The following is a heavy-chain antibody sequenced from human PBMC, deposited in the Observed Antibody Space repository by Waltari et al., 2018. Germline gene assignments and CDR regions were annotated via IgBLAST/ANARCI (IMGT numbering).Heavy chain of an antibody. Sequence: QVQLQESGPALVKPSGTLSLTSAVPGGSIHRTNWWRWVRQPPGKGLEWIGEIYHSGSTNYNPSLKSRVTISVDKSKNQFSLKLSSVTAADTAVYYCARWGIGPSYGMDVWGQGTTVTVSS. CDR3: ARWGIGPSYGMDV. V-gene: IGHV4-4*02. CDR2: IYHSGST. J-gene: IGHJ6*02. D-gene: IGHD6-13*01. CDR1: GGSIHRTNW.